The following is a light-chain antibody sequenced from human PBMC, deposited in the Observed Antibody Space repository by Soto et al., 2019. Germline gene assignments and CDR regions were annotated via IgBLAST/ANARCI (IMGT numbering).Light chain of an antibody. V-gene: IGLV2-14*01. CDR2: EVS. J-gene: IGLJ3*02. CDR1: SSDVGYDNY. CDR3: TSPTASSTWV. Sequence: QSALTQPASVSGSPGQSITISCTGTSSDVGYDNYVSWFQQHPGKAPKLMIYEVSRRPSGVSNRFSGSKSANTASLTISGLQAEDDAYYYCTSPTASSTWVFGGGTKLTVL.